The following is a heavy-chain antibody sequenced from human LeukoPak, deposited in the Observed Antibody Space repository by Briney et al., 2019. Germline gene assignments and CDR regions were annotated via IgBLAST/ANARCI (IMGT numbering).Heavy chain of an antibody. Sequence: GGSLRLSCAASGFTFSSYWMSGVRQAPGKGLEWVANIKQDGSEKYYVDSVKGRFTISRDNAKNSLYLQMNSLRAEDTAVYYCATQTTMVRGIPYWYFDLWGRGTLVTVSS. J-gene: IGHJ2*01. CDR3: ATQTTMVRGIPYWYFDL. V-gene: IGHV3-7*01. CDR2: IKQDGSEK. D-gene: IGHD3-10*01. CDR1: GFTFSSYW.